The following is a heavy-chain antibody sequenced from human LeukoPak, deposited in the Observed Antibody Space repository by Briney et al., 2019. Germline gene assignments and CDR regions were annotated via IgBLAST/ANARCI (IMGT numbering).Heavy chain of an antibody. Sequence: GGSLRLSCAASGFTFDDYGMSWVRQAPGKGLEWVGCIRSKAYGGTTEYAASVKGRFTISRDDYKRIAYLQMNSLKTEDTAVYYCSRGGMIVVVITSDDAFDMWGQGTMVTVSS. D-gene: IGHD3-22*01. J-gene: IGHJ3*02. CDR1: GFTFDDYG. CDR3: SRGGMIVVVITSDDAFDM. CDR2: IRSKAYGGTT. V-gene: IGHV3-49*04.